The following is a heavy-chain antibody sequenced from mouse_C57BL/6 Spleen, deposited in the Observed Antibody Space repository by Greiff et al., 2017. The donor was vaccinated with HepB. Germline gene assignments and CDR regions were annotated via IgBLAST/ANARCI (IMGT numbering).Heavy chain of an antibody. D-gene: IGHD2-5*01. V-gene: IGHV1-18*01. CDR3: ARSGAYYSNYVYAMDY. J-gene: IGHJ4*01. Sequence: EVKLQESGPELVKPGASVKIPCKASGYTFTDYNMDWVKQSHGKSLEWIGDINPNNGGTIYNQKFKGKATLTVDKSSSTAYMELRSLTSEDTAVYYCARSGAYYSNYVYAMDYWGQGTSVTVSS. CDR2: INPNNGGT. CDR1: GYTFTDYN.